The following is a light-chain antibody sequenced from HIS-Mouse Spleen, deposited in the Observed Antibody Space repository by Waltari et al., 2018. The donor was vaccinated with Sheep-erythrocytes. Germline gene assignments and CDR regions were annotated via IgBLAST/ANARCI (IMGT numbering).Light chain of an antibody. J-gene: IGKJ5*01. Sequence: DIQMTQSPSSVSASVGDRVTITCRASPGISSWLAWYQQKPGKAPKLRIYAASMLPSGVPSRFSGSGSGTDFTLTISSLQPEDFATYYCQQANSFPITFGQGTRLEIK. V-gene: IGKV1-12*01. CDR1: PGISSW. CDR2: AAS. CDR3: QQANSFPIT.